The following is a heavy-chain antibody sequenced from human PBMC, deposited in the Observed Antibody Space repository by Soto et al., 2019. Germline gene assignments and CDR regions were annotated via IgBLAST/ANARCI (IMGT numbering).Heavy chain of an antibody. CDR3: ARRYSSSFDY. CDR1: GSSISIGTDY. CDR2: IHYSGST. J-gene: IGHJ4*02. Sequence: PSETLSLTCSVSGSSISIGTDYWGWIRQPPGKGLEWIGNIHYSGSTYYNPSLKSRVNISVDTSKNQFSLKLSSVTAADTAVYYCARRYSSSFDYWGQGTLVTVSS. V-gene: IGHV4-39*01. D-gene: IGHD6-13*01.